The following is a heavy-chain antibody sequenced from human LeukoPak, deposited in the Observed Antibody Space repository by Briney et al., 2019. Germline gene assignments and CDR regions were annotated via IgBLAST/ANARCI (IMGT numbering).Heavy chain of an antibody. CDR1: GFTFASYS. D-gene: IGHD6-13*01. CDR2: INADASCT. V-gene: IGHV3-23*01. CDR3: AKRVAEDRRSWYLDL. Sequence: GGSVRLSCAASGFTFASYSMSWVRQAPGEGLEWVSAINADASCTYYANSVRGRVTISRDNSKDTLFLQMDSLRAEDTAVYYCAKRVAEDRRSWYLDLWGQGTVVTVSS. J-gene: IGHJ3*01.